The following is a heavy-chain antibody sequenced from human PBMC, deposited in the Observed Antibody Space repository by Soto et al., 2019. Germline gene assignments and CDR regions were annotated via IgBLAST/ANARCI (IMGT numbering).Heavy chain of an antibody. CDR1: GFNFNIYA. D-gene: IGHD1-1*01. CDR2: ISPGGDST. V-gene: IGHV3-23*01. CDR3: AKALGNPYYYYYMDV. J-gene: IGHJ6*03. Sequence: EVQLLESGGGLVQPGGSLRLSCAASGFNFNIYAMTWVRQAPGKGLEWVSTISPGGDSTYFADSVKGRVNISRDNSKNTLSLQMNSLRAEDTATYFCAKALGNPYYYYYMDVWGTGTTVTVSS.